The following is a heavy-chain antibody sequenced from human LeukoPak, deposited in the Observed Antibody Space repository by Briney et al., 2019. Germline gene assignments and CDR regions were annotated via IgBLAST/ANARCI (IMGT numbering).Heavy chain of an antibody. CDR3: ARDQTNYSGSYYYDTEGGWFDP. CDR1: GGSISSGSYH. V-gene: IGHV4-61*02. CDR2: IYTSGST. Sequence: SETLCLTCTVSGGSISSGSYHWSWIRQPAGKGLEWIGRIYTSGSTNYNPSLKSRVTISVDTSKNQFSLKLSSVTAADTAVYYCARDQTNYSGSYYYDTEGGWFDPWGQGTLVTVSS. D-gene: IGHD1-26*01. J-gene: IGHJ5*02.